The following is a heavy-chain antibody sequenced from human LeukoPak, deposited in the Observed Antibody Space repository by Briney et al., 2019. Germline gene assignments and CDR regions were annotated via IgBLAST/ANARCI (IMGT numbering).Heavy chain of an antibody. CDR1: GFTFSSYS. D-gene: IGHD6-13*01. CDR2: ISSSSSYI. J-gene: IGHJ4*02. V-gene: IGHV3-21*01. CDR3: AREAYSSSWYDY. Sequence: GGSLRLSCAASGFTFSSYSINWVRQAPGKGLEWVSSISSSSSYIYYAHSVKGRFTISRDNAKNSLYLQMNSLRAEDTAVYYCAREAYSSSWYDYWGQGTLVTVSS.